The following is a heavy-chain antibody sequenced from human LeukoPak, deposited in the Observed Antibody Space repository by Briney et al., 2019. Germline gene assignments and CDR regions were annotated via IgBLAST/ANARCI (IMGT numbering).Heavy chain of an antibody. D-gene: IGHD3-10*01. Sequence: ASVKVSCKASGYTFTGYYVHWVRQAPGQGLEWMGWINPNSGGTNYAQKFQGRVTMSRDTSISTAYMELSRLRSDDTAVYYCARGYYYGSGSLPNYYMDVWGKGTTVTISS. CDR2: INPNSGGT. J-gene: IGHJ6*03. V-gene: IGHV1-2*02. CDR1: GYTFTGYY. CDR3: ARGYYYGSGSLPNYYMDV.